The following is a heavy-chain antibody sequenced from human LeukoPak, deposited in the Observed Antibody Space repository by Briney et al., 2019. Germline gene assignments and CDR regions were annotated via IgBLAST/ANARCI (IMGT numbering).Heavy chain of an antibody. V-gene: IGHV1-2*02. CDR1: GYIFTGYY. J-gene: IGHJ5*02. CDR3: ARGNRSSAYIS. Sequence: ASVKVSCRASGYIFTGYYIHWVRQAPGQGLEWMGWINPKSGDTNYAQKFQGRITMTRDTPISAAYMELSSLTSDDTDVYYCARGNRSSAYISWGQGTLVTVSS. CDR2: INPKSGDT. D-gene: IGHD6-13*01.